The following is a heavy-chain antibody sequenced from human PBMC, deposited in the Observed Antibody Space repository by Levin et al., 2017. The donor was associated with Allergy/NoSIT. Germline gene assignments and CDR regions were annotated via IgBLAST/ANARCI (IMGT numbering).Heavy chain of an antibody. V-gene: IGHV4-38-2*01. J-gene: IGHJ5*02. CDR1: GYSISSGYY. D-gene: IGHD2-21*02. CDR3: ARVTDCGGDCPMPYNWFDP. Sequence: SETLSLTCAVSGYSISSGYYWGWIRQPPGKGLEWIGSIYHSGSTYYNPSLKSRVTISVDTSKNQFSLKLSSVTAADTAVYYCARVTDCGGDCPMPYNWFDPWGQGTLVTVSS. CDR2: IYHSGST.